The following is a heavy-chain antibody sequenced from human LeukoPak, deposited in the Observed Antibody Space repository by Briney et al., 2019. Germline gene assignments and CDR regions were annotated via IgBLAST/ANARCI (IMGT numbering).Heavy chain of an antibody. CDR2: IYYSGST. CDR1: GGSISSGDYY. V-gene: IGHV4-30-4*01. Sequence: SETLSLTCTVSGGSISSGDYYWSWIRQPPGKGLEWIGYIYYSGSTYYNPSLKSRVTISVDTSKNQFSLKLSSVTAADTAVYYCARAPRLREWGPWGQGTLVTVSS. D-gene: IGHD3-3*01. J-gene: IGHJ4*02. CDR3: ARAPRLREWGP.